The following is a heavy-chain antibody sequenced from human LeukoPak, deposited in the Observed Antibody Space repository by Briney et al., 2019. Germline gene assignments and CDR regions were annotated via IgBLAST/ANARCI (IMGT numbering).Heavy chain of an antibody. CDR1: GFTFSSYA. Sequence: GGSLRLSCSASGFTFSSYAMHWVRQAPGKGLEYVSAISSNGGSTYYADSVKGRFTISRDNSKNTLYLQMSSLRAEDTAVYYCVKDPYLYYDLWSGYYDGMDVWGQGTTVTVSS. CDR3: VKDPYLYYDLWSGYYDGMDV. J-gene: IGHJ6*02. V-gene: IGHV3-64D*06. CDR2: ISSNGGST. D-gene: IGHD3-3*01.